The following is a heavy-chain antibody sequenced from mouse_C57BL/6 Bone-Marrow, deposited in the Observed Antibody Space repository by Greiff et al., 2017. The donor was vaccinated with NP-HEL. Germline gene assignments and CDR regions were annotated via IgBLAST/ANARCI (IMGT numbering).Heavy chain of an antibody. CDR3: AREGGLRRRTYAMDY. D-gene: IGHD2-4*01. Sequence: EVKLVESEGGLVQPGSSMKLSCTASGFTFSDYSMAWVRPVPETGLEWVANINYDGSSTSYLDSLKSRFIISRDNAKNILYLQMSSLKSEDTATYYCAREGGLRRRTYAMDYWGQGTSVTVSS. V-gene: IGHV5-16*01. CDR2: INYDGSST. CDR1: GFTFSDYS. J-gene: IGHJ4*01.